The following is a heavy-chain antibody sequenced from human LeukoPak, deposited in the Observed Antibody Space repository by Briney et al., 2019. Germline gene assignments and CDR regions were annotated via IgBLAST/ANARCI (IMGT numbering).Heavy chain of an antibody. CDR3: ARAEGRAPYYYDSSGYSH. D-gene: IGHD3-22*01. CDR2: ISYDANIGSNK. CDR1: GFTFSRYA. Sequence: GGSLRLSCATSGFTFSRYAMHWVRQAPGKGLEWVALISYDANIGSNKYYADSVKGRFTISRDNSKNTLYLQMNSLRAEDTAVYYCARAEGRAPYYYDSSGYSHWGQGTLVTVSS. J-gene: IGHJ1*01. V-gene: IGHV3-30-3*01.